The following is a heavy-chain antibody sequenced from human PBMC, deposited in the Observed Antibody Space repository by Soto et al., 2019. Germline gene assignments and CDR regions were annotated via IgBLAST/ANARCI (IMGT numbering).Heavy chain of an antibody. CDR1: GFTFSSYG. CDR2: IWYDGSNK. J-gene: IGHJ4*02. CDR3: ARDPGWDYYFDY. V-gene: IGHV3-33*01. D-gene: IGHD6-19*01. Sequence: GGSLRLSCAASGFTFSSYGMHWVRQAPGKGLEWVAVIWYDGSNKYYADSVKGRFTISRDNSKNTLYLQMNSLRAEDTAVYYCARDPGWDYYFDYWGQGTLVTVSS.